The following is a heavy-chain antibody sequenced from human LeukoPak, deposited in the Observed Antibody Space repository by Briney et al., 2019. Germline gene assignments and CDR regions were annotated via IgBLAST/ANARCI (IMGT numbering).Heavy chain of an antibody. J-gene: IGHJ3*02. Sequence: SETLSLTGTVSGGSISSSSYSWGWIRQPPGKGLEWIGSMYFDGSTYYNPSLKSRVTISVDTSKNHFSLKLSSVTAADTAVYHCARAGGDDAFDIWGQGTMVTVSS. CDR3: ARAGGDDAFDI. V-gene: IGHV4-39*07. CDR1: GGSISSSSYS. D-gene: IGHD2-21*02. CDR2: MYFDGST.